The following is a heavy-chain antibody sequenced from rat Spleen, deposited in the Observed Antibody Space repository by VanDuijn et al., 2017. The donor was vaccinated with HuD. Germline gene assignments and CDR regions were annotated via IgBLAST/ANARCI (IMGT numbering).Heavy chain of an antibody. CDR3: ARDGAYYGYTGVMDA. CDR1: GFSLTSYN. J-gene: IGHJ2*01. D-gene: IGHD1-9*01. V-gene: IGHV2-45*01. CDR2: MWSGGST. Sequence: QVQLMESGPGLVQPSETLSLTCTVSGFSLTSYNVHWVRQPPGKGLEWMGVMWSGGSTDYNSALKSRLSISRDTSKNQVFLKMNSLQSEDTTTYCCARDGAYYGYTGVMDAWGQGVMVTVSS.